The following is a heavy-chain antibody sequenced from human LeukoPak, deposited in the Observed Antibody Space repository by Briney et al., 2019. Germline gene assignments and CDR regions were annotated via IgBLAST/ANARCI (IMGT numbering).Heavy chain of an antibody. CDR3: ARASRWLGNFDS. CDR2: INPNSGDT. J-gene: IGHJ4*02. D-gene: IGHD4-23*01. CDR1: GDTLTGYF. Sequence: ASVKASCKASGDTLTGYFIHWVRQAPGQGLEWMGWINPNSGDTNYAQKFQGGVTMTRDTSIMTAYLELTSLKSDDTAVYFCARASRWLGNFDSWGQGTLVTVSS. V-gene: IGHV1-2*02.